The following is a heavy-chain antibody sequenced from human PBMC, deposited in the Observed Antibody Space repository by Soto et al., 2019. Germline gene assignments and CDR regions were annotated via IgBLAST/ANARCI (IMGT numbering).Heavy chain of an antibody. Sequence: QVQLQESGPGLVKPSETLSLTCTVSGASISGFYWSWIRKSAGKGLEWIGRIYATGTTDYNPSLKCRVMMSVDTSKKKFSLKLRSVTAADTAVYYCVRDGTKTLRDWFDPWGQGISVTVSS. CDR1: GASISGFY. J-gene: IGHJ5*02. CDR2: IYATGTT. D-gene: IGHD1-1*01. V-gene: IGHV4-4*07. CDR3: VRDGTKTLRDWFDP.